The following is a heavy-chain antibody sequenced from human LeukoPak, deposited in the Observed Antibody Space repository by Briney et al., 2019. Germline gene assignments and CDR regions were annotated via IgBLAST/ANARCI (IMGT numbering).Heavy chain of an antibody. Sequence: SVKVSCKASGGTFSSYAISWVRQAPGQGLEWMGGIIPIFGTANYAQKFQGRVTITADESTSTAYMELSSLRSEDTAVYYCATRSSRLLRAAFDIWGQGTMVTVSS. D-gene: IGHD3-22*01. J-gene: IGHJ3*02. CDR3: ATRSSRLLRAAFDI. CDR2: IIPIFGTA. CDR1: GGTFSSYA. V-gene: IGHV1-69*01.